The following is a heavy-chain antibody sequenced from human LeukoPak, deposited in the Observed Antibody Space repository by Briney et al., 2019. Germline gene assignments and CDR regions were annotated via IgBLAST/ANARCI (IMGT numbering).Heavy chain of an antibody. CDR3: ARPRGYSGYSDAFDI. CDR1: GGSFSGYY. V-gene: IGHV4-34*01. D-gene: IGHD5-12*01. Sequence: SETLSLTCAVYGGSFSGYYWSWIRQPPGKGLEWIGEINHSGSTNYNPSLKSRVTISVDTSKNQFSLKLSSVTAADTAVYYCARPRGYSGYSDAFDIWGQGTMVTVSS. CDR2: INHSGST. J-gene: IGHJ3*02.